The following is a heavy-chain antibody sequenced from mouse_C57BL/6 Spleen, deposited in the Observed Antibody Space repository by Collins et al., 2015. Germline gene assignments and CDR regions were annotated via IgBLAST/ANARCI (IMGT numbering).Heavy chain of an antibody. D-gene: IGHD1-2*01. V-gene: IGHV2-2*02. J-gene: IGHJ1*01. CDR2: IWSGGST. CDR1: GFSLTSYG. Sequence: QVQLKQSGPGLVQPSQSLSITCTVSGFSLTSYGVHWVRQSPGKGLEWLGVIWSGGSTDYNAAFISRLSISKDNSKSQVFFKMNSLQANDTAIYYCARLRLLFSYWYFDVWGAGTTVTVSS. CDR3: ARLRLLFSYWYFDV.